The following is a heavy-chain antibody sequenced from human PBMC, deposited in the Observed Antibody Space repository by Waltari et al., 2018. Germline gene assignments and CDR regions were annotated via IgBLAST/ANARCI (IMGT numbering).Heavy chain of an antibody. V-gene: IGHV3-23*04. D-gene: IGHD1-26*01. CDR3: AKDRDGSSLTLYYCNH. CDR1: GFTFSRYG. CDR2: VSGSVDST. J-gene: IGHJ4*02. Sequence: EVQLVESGGGLVQPGGSLRLSCVASGFTFSRYGMSWVRQGAGKRGLWLLSVSGSVDSTDYADSVKSRFTISRDNSKNTFYLKMNSLRVDDTAVYYCAKDRDGSSLTLYYCNHWSQGSLVTVSS.